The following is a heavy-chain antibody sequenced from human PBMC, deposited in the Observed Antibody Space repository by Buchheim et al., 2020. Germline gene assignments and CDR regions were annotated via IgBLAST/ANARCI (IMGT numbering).Heavy chain of an antibody. J-gene: IGHJ6*02. V-gene: IGHV3-30-3*01. CDR2: ISYDGSNK. Sequence: QVQLVESGGGVVPPGRSLRLSCAASGFTFSSYAMHWVRQAPGKGLEWVAVISYDGSNKYYADSVKGRFTISRDNSKNTLYLQMNSLRAEDTAVYYCARSKVAATQYGDYGMDVWGQGTT. CDR3: ARSKVAATQYGDYGMDV. CDR1: GFTFSSYA. D-gene: IGHD2-15*01.